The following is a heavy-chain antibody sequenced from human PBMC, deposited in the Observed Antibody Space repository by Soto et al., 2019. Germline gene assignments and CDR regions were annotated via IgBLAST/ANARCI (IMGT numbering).Heavy chain of an antibody. J-gene: IGHJ4*02. Sequence: GGSLRLSCAASGFTFSSYGMHWVRQAPGKGLEWVAVIWYDGSNKYYADSVKGRFTISRDNSKNTLYLQMNSLRAEDTAVYYCARDALTRSSTSCYVDYWGQGTLVTVSS. D-gene: IGHD2-2*01. CDR1: GFTFSSYG. CDR3: ARDALTRSSTSCYVDY. V-gene: IGHV3-33*01. CDR2: IWYDGSNK.